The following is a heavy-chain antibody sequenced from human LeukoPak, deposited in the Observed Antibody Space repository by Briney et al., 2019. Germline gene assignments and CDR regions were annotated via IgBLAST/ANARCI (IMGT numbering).Heavy chain of an antibody. CDR2: INPNSGGT. CDR1: GYTFTGYY. J-gene: IGHJ6*02. D-gene: IGHD2-2*01. Sequence: GASVKVSCKASGYTFTGYYMHWVRQAPGQGLEWMGWINPNSGGTNYAQKFQGRVTMTRDTSISTAYMELSRLRSDDTAVYYCANLGYCSSTSCYYYYGMDVWGQGTMVTVSS. CDR3: ANLGYCSSTSCYYYYGMDV. V-gene: IGHV1-2*02.